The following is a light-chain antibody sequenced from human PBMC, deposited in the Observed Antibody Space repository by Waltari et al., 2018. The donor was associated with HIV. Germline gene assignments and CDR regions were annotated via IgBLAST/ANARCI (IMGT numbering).Light chain of an antibody. Sequence: HSALTQPASVSGSPGQSVTISCSGISFETGIYNFVSWYQQRPDKAPRLILYGVAYRSVGVPYRFSGSKSGDTASLTISGLQSDDEAHYYCATHSTTDLLMFGGGTKLTVL. J-gene: IGLJ3*02. CDR2: GVA. V-gene: IGLV2-14*01. CDR1: SFETGIYNF. CDR3: ATHSTTDLLM.